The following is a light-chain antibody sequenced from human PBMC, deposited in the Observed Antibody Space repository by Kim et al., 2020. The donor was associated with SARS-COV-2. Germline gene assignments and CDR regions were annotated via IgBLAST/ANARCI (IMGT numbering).Light chain of an antibody. Sequence: EIVLTQSPGTLSLSPGERATLSCRASQTVSSNYLAWFQQKPGQAPRILLYGASSRASDIPDRFSGSGSGTDFNLTISRLEPEDFAVYYCQQYGSPAWTFGQGTKVDIK. CDR3: QQYGSPAWT. V-gene: IGKV3-20*01. J-gene: IGKJ1*01. CDR1: QTVSSNY. CDR2: GAS.